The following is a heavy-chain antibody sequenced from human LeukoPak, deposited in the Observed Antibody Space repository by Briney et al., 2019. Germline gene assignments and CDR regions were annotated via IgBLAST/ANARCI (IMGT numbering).Heavy chain of an antibody. CDR1: GYTLTELS. V-gene: IGHV1-24*01. CDR3: ARRSGNWYHIDY. J-gene: IGHJ4*02. D-gene: IGHD6-13*01. CDR2: FDPEDGET. Sequence: GASVKVSCKVSGYTLTELSMHWVRQAPGKGLEWMGGFDPEDGETIYAQKFQGRVTMTTDTSTTAYMELRSLRSDDTAVYYCARRSGNWYHIDYWGQGTLVTVSS.